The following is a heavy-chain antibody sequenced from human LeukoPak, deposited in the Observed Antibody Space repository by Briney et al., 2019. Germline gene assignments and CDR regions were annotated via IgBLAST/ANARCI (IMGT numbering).Heavy chain of an antibody. D-gene: IGHD6-19*01. V-gene: IGHV1-2*02. Sequence: ASVKVSCKASGYTFSGYNMHWVRQAPGQGLEWMGWINPNSGGTNYAQKFQGRITITRDTSTSTVNMELSGLRSDDTAVYYCARSAGIAVAGAAAYWDQGTLVTVSS. CDR3: ARSAGIAVAGAAAY. CDR2: INPNSGGT. J-gene: IGHJ4*02. CDR1: GYTFSGYN.